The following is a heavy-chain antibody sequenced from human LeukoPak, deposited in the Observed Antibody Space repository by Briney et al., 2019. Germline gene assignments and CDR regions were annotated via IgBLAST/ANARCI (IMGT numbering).Heavy chain of an antibody. V-gene: IGHV3-7*01. CDR3: ARDYDFWSGYYFDY. D-gene: IGHD3-3*01. Sequence: GGSLRLSCAASGFTFSSYWMSWVRQAPGKGLEWVANIKQDGGEKYYVDSVKGRFTISRDNAKNSRYLQRNSLRVEDTAVYYCARDYDFWSGYYFDYWGQGTLVTVSS. CDR2: IKQDGGEK. J-gene: IGHJ4*02. CDR1: GFTFSSYW.